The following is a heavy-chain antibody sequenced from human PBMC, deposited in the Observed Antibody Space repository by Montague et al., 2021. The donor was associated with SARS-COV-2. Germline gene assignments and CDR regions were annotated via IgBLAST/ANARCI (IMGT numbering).Heavy chain of an antibody. V-gene: IGHV4-31*03. CDR1: GGSIGSGGYC. J-gene: IGHJ3*02. CDR2: IYFSGST. CDR3: ARSKLWFRVLLLSDAFDI. Sequence: TLSLTCTVSGGSIGSGGYCWSWIRQHPGKGLEWIGYIYFSGSTYYNPSLKSRVTISVDTSKNQFSLKLSSVTAADTAVYYCARSKLWFRVLLLSDAFDIWGQGTMVTVSS. D-gene: IGHD3-10*01.